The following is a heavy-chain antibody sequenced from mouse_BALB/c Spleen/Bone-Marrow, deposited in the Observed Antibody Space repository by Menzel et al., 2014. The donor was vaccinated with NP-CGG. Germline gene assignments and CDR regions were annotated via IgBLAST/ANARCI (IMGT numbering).Heavy chain of an antibody. D-gene: IGHD4-1*01. V-gene: IGHV5-17*02. CDR3: TRGGNWDDFDY. J-gene: IGHJ2*01. CDR2: ICCGSSTI. CDR1: GFTFSSFW. Sequence: EGQLVGSGGGLVQPGGSRKLSCAASGFTFSSFWMHWVRQAPEKGLEWVAYICCGSSTIFYADTVKGRFTVSRDNPKNTLFLQMTSLRSEDTAMYYCTRGGNWDDFDYWGQGTTLTVSS.